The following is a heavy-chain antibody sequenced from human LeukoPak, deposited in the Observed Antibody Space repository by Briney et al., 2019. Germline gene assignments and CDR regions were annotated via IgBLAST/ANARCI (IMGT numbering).Heavy chain of an antibody. D-gene: IGHD6-19*01. J-gene: IGHJ4*02. CDR3: TTDVRRQWLGY. Sequence: GGSLRLSCAASGFTFSNAWMSWVRQAPGKGLEWVGRIKSKTDGGTTDYAAPVKGRFTISRDDSKNTLYLQMNSLKTEDTAVYYRTTDVRRQWLGYWGQGTLVTVSS. CDR1: GFTFSNAW. CDR2: IKSKTDGGTT. V-gene: IGHV3-15*01.